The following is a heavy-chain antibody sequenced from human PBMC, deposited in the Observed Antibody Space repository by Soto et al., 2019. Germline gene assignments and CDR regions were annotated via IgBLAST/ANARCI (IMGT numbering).Heavy chain of an antibody. CDR2: MYNGGST. J-gene: IGHJ4*02. D-gene: IGHD3-10*01. Sequence: SETLSLTCTVSGDSISSSNYYWGWIRQPPGKGLEWIGSMYNGGSTYYNPSLKSRVTISVDTSKNQFSLELSSVTAADTAVYYCARLPLSRRVLDYWGQGTLVTVSS. CDR3: ARLPLSRRVLDY. CDR1: GDSISSSNYY. V-gene: IGHV4-39*01.